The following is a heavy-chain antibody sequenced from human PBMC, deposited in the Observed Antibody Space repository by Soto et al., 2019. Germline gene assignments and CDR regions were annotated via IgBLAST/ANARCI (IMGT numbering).Heavy chain of an antibody. Sequence: ASVKVSCKASGYTFTSYGISWVRQAPGQGLEWMGWISAYNGNTNYAQKLQGRVTMTTDTSTSTAYMELRSLRSDDTAVYYCARDSGIAVAGSPFDYWGQGTLVTVSS. V-gene: IGHV1-18*01. D-gene: IGHD6-19*01. J-gene: IGHJ4*02. CDR3: ARDSGIAVAGSPFDY. CDR1: GYTFTSYG. CDR2: ISAYNGNT.